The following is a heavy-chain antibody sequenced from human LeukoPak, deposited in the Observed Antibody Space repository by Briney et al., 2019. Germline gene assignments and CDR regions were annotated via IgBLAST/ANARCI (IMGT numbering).Heavy chain of an antibody. D-gene: IGHD6-19*01. CDR2: ISYDGSNK. J-gene: IGHJ4*02. CDR1: GFTFSSYG. Sequence: GRSLRLSCAASGFTFSSYGMHWVRQAPGKGLEWVAVISYDGSNKYYADSVKGRFTISRDNSKNTLYLQMNSLRAEDTAVYYCAKDRSSGWSDFDYWGQGTLVTVSS. CDR3: AKDRSSGWSDFDY. V-gene: IGHV3-30*18.